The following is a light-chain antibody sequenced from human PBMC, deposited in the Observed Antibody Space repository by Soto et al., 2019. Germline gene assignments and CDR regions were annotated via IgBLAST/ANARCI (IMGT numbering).Light chain of an antibody. V-gene: IGKV4-1*01. CDR1: QSVLHSSNNENS. Sequence: DVVMTQSPDSLAVSLGERATINCKSSQSVLHSSNNENSVAWYQQKAGQRPKLLIYRASIRESGVPDRFSGSGSGTDFTLTISSLQAEDVAVYYCQQYYTGIAFGKGTRLEIK. CDR2: RAS. CDR3: QQYYTGIA. J-gene: IGKJ5*01.